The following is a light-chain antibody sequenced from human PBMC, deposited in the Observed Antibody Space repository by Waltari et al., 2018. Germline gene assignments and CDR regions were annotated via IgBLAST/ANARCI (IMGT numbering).Light chain of an antibody. J-gene: IGKJ4*01. CDR1: QSVRSNY. V-gene: IGKV3D-20*01. CDR3: QQFGTSPLT. CDR2: DAS. Sequence: DIVLTQSPATLSLSPGERATLSCGASQSVRSNYFAWYQQKPGLAPRLLIYDASSRATGIPDRFSGSGSGTDFTLTISRLEPEDFAVYYCQQFGTSPLTFGGGTKVEIK.